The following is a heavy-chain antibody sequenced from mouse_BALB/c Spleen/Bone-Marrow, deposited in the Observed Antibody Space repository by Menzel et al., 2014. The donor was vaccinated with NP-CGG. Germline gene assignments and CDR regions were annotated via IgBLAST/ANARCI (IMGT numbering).Heavy chain of an antibody. CDR2: INPYNGGT. CDR3: ARDYDYGNYAMDY. CDR1: GYSFTGYS. D-gene: IGHD2-4*01. V-gene: IGHV1-18*01. Sequence: EVQGVESGPELVKPGASMKISCKASGYSFTGYSMNWVKQSHGKNLEWIGLINPYNGGTSYNQKFKGKATITVDKSSSTACMELPSLTSEDSAVYYCARDYDYGNYAMDYWGQGTSVTVSS. J-gene: IGHJ4*01.